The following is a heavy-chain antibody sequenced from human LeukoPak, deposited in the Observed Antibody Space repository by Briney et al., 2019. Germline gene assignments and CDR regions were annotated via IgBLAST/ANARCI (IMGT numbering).Heavy chain of an antibody. CDR3: AKLKQWQPQRYFFEY. CDR2: IWYDGSNK. D-gene: IGHD6-19*01. Sequence: GGSLRLSCAASGFIFNSYGMHWVRQAPGKGLEWVAVIWYDGSNKYYADSVKGRFTISRDNSKNTLYLQLNSLRAEDTAVYYCAKLKQWQPQRYFFEYWGQGALVTVAS. V-gene: IGHV3-33*06. CDR1: GFIFNSYG. J-gene: IGHJ4*02.